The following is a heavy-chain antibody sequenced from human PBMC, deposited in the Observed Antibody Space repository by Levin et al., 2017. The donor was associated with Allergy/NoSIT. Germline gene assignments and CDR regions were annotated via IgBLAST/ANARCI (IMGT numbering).Heavy chain of an antibody. J-gene: IGHJ4*02. V-gene: IGHV3-33*01. CDR2: IWYDGSNK. Sequence: SCAASGFTFSSYGMHWVRQAPGKGLEWVAVIWYDGSNKYYADSVKGRFTISRDNSKNTLYLQMNSLRAEDTAVYYCARDRASGSPCFDYWGQGTLVTVSS. CDR1: GFTFSSYG. CDR3: ARDRASGSPCFDY. D-gene: IGHD3-10*01.